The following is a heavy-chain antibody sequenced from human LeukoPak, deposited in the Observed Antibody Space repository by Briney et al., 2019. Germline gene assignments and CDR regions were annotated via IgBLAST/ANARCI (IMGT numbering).Heavy chain of an antibody. Sequence: GASVKVSCKASGYTFTTYGITWVRQAPGQGLEWMGWISAYYGNTNYAQKLQGRVTMTTDTSTSTAYTELRSLRSDDTAVYYCATYSSSWYCFDYWGQGTLVTVSS. J-gene: IGHJ4*02. CDR2: ISAYYGNT. D-gene: IGHD6-13*01. CDR3: ATYSSSWYCFDY. CDR1: GYTFTTYG. V-gene: IGHV1-18*01.